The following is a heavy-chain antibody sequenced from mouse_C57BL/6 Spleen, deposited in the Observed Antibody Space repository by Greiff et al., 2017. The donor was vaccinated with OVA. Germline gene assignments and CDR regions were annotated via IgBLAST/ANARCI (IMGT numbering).Heavy chain of an antibody. CDR2: IWTGGIT. CDR3: ARDWAYFDY. CDR1: GFSLTSYA. Sequence: VQLQQSGPGLVAPSQSLSITCTVSGFSLTSYAISWVRQPPGKGLEWLGVIWTGGITNYNSALKSRLSISKDNSKSQVFLKMNSLQTDDTARYYCARDWAYFDYWGQGTTLTVSS. V-gene: IGHV2-9-1*01. D-gene: IGHD4-1*01. J-gene: IGHJ2*01.